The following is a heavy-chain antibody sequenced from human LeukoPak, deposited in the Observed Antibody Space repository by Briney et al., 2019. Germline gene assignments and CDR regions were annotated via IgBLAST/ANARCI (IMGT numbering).Heavy chain of an antibody. V-gene: IGHV3-30*04. CDR2: ISYDGGND. Sequence: GGSLRLSCAASGFAFNTYTIHWVRQAPGKGLEWVAVISYDGGNDYYADSVRGRFTISRDNSKNTLYLQMNSLRPEDTAVYYCVRDSRPPDSIHFWSVNLFDPWGQGTLVTVSS. J-gene: IGHJ5*02. CDR3: VRDSRPPDSIHFWSVNLFDP. D-gene: IGHD3-3*02. CDR1: GFAFNTYT.